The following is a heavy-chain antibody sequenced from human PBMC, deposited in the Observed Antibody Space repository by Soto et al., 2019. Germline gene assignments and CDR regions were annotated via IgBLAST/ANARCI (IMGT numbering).Heavy chain of an antibody. CDR2: INHSGST. D-gene: IGHD3-9*01. CDR1: GGSFSGFY. Sequence: SETLSLTCAVYGGSFSGFYWSWVRQPPGKGVEWIGEINHSGSTNYNPSLKSRVTISVDTSKNQFSLKLSSVTAADTAVYYCARGIGYYDISRFLNYYMDVWGKGTTVTVSS. CDR3: ARGIGYYDISRFLNYYMDV. V-gene: IGHV4-34*01. J-gene: IGHJ6*03.